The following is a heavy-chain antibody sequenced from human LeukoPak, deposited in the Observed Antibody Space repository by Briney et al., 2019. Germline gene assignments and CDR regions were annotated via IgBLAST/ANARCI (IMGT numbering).Heavy chain of an antibody. CDR1: GGSISSGDYY. CDR2: IYYSGST. CDR3: ARDREVAVAGTDN. J-gene: IGHJ4*02. Sequence: SETLSLTCTVSGGSISSGDYYWSWIRQPPGKGLERIGYIYYSGSTYYNPSLKSRVTISVDTSKNQFSLKLSSVTAADTAVYYCARDREVAVAGTDNWGQGTLVTVSS. V-gene: IGHV4-30-4*08. D-gene: IGHD6-19*01.